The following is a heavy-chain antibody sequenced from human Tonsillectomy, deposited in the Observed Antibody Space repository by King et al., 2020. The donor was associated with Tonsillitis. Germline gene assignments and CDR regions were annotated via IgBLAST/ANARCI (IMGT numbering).Heavy chain of an antibody. V-gene: IGHV3-33*08. CDR2: IWYDGSNK. CDR3: AREPLYCTNGVCYRDVGDY. J-gene: IGHJ4*02. D-gene: IGHD2-8*01. CDR1: GFTFSSYG. Sequence: VQLVESGGGVVQPGRSLRLSCAASGFTFSSYGMHWVRQAPGKGLEWVAVIWYDGSNKYYADSVKGRFTISSDNSKTTLYLQMNILRAEETAGSYCAREPLYCTNGVCYRDVGDYWGQGTLVTVSS.